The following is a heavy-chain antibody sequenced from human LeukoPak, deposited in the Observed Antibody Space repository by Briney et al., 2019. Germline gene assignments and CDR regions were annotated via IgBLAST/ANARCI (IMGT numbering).Heavy chain of an antibody. D-gene: IGHD5-18*01. CDR3: ARGVGTALVTGDY. J-gene: IGHJ4*02. V-gene: IGHV4-39*07. CDR1: GGSISSSGYY. CDR2: IYYSGST. Sequence: PSETLSLTCTVSGGSISSSGYYWNWIRQPPGKGLEWIGSIYYSGSTYYNPSLKSRVTISVDTSKNQFSLKLISVTAADTAVYYCARGVGTALVTGDYWGQGTLVTVSS.